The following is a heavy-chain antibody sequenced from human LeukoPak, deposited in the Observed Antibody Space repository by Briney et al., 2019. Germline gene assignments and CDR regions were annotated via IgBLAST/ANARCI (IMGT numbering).Heavy chain of an antibody. D-gene: IGHD6-19*01. V-gene: IGHV3-20*01. CDR2: INWNGDST. Sequence: GGSLRLSCAASGFTFDNYGMSWVRQVPGKGLEWVCGINWNGDSTGYADSVKGRFTISRDNAKNSLTLQMNSLRAEDTALYHCARGLGIAVANNWFDPWGQGTLVTVSS. J-gene: IGHJ5*02. CDR3: ARGLGIAVANNWFDP. CDR1: GFTFDNYG.